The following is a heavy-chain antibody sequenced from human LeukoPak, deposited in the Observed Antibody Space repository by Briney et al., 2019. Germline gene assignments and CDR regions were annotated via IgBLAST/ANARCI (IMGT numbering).Heavy chain of an antibody. D-gene: IGHD1-26*01. J-gene: IGHJ6*02. CDR1: GFTFSSYA. Sequence: GGSLRLSCAAPGFTFSSYAMSWVRQAPGKGLEWVSSISGSGGITYYADSVKGRFTFSRDNSKSTLYLQMNSLRAEDTAVYYCAKGVAAGRSYYYYYGMDVWGQGTTVTVSS. V-gene: IGHV3-23*01. CDR3: AKGVAAGRSYYYYYGMDV. CDR2: ISGSGGIT.